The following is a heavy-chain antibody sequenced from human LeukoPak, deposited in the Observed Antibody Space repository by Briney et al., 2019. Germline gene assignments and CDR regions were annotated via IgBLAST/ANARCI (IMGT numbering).Heavy chain of an antibody. Sequence: SETLSLTCAVYGGSFSGYYWSWIRQPPGKGLEWIGEINHSGSTNYNPSLKSRVTISVDTSKNLFSLKLSSVTAADTAVYYCARRRGYSYGTTGWFDPWGQGTLVTVSS. D-gene: IGHD5-18*01. V-gene: IGHV4-34*01. J-gene: IGHJ5*02. CDR2: INHSGST. CDR3: ARRRGYSYGTTGWFDP. CDR1: GGSFSGYY.